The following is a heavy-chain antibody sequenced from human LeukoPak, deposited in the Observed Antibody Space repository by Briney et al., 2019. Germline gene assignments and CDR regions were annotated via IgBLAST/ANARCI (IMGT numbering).Heavy chain of an antibody. D-gene: IGHD3-3*01. V-gene: IGHV4-59*08. Sequence: SETLSLTCTISGGSISSYYWTWIRQPPGKGLEWIGYIYGGGSTEYSPSLRSRVAISVATSKSQFSLKLSSLAAADTAVYYCARHRPTYNFWSGTFDYWGQGALVTVSS. CDR1: GGSISSYY. CDR2: IYGGGST. CDR3: ARHRPTYNFWSGTFDY. J-gene: IGHJ4*02.